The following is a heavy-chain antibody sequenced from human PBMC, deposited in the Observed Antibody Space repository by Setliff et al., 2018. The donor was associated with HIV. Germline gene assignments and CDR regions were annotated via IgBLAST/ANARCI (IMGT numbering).Heavy chain of an antibody. D-gene: IGHD1-26*01. Sequence: PSETLSLTCTVSGGSISSGSYYWSWIRQPAGKGLEWIGRIYTSGSTNYNPSLKSRVTISADTSNSQFSLRLTSMTAADTAVYYCAKTSVGATGLYAFDIWGQGTMVTVSS. CDR2: IYTSGST. V-gene: IGHV4-61*02. CDR1: GGSISSGSYY. CDR3: AKTSVGATGLYAFDI. J-gene: IGHJ3*02.